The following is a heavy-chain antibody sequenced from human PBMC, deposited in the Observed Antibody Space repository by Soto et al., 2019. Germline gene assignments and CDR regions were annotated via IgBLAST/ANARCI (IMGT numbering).Heavy chain of an antibody. J-gene: IGHJ4*02. Sequence: GESLKISCKGSGYSFTSYWIGWVRQMPGKGLEWMGIIYPGGSDTRYSPSFQGQVTISADKSISTAYLQWSSLKASDTAMYYCARGSTYYDILTGPDYWGQGTLVTVSS. D-gene: IGHD3-9*01. CDR3: ARGSTYYDILTGPDY. CDR2: IYPGGSDT. V-gene: IGHV5-51*01. CDR1: GYSFTSYW.